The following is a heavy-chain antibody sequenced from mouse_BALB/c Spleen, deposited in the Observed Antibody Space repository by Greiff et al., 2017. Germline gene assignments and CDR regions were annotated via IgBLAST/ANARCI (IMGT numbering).Heavy chain of an antibody. J-gene: IGHJ4*01. CDR2: IYPGNSDT. D-gene: IGHD2-10*02. CDR1: GYTFTSYW. V-gene: IGHV1-5*01. Sequence: VQLQQSGTVLARPGASVKMSCKASGYTFTSYWMHWVKQRPGQGLEWIGAIYPGNSDTSYNQKFKGKAKLTAVTSTSTAYMELSSLTNEDSAVYYGTREEYGNYVRAMDYWGQGTSVTVSS. CDR3: TREEYGNYVRAMDY.